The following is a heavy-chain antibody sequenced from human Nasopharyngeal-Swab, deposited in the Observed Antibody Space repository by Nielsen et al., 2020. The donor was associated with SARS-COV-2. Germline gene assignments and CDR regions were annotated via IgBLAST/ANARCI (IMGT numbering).Heavy chain of an antibody. D-gene: IGHD6-13*01. CDR3: ARIAAAELELLDY. J-gene: IGHJ4*02. Sequence: RQAPGKGLEWVSYISSNGSTIYYADSVKGRFTISRDNAKNSLYLQMNSLRAEDTAVYYCARIAAAELELLDYWGQGTLVTSPQ. V-gene: IGHV3-11*01. CDR2: ISSNGSTI.